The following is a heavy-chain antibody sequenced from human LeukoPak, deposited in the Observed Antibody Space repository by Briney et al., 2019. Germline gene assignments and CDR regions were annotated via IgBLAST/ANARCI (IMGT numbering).Heavy chain of an antibody. V-gene: IGHV3-64*01. Sequence: PGGSLRLSCAASGFTFSSYAMHWVRQAPGKGLEYVSAISSNGGSTYYANSVKGRFTISRDNSKNTLYLQMNSLRAEDTAVYYCAKDQARFDPWGQGTLVTVSS. J-gene: IGHJ5*02. CDR1: GFTFSSYA. CDR2: ISSNGGST. CDR3: AKDQARFDP.